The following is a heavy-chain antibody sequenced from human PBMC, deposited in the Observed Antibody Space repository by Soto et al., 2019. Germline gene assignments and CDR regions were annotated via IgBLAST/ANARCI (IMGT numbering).Heavy chain of an antibody. V-gene: IGHV4-39*01. Sequence: PSETLSLTGTDSGPSISISYCYGDSTRQPPGKGLEWIGSIYYSGSTYYNPSLKSRVTISVDTSKNQFSLKLSSVTAADTAVYYCARHLGSGWYYYFDYWGQGTLVT. J-gene: IGHJ4*02. CDR3: ARHLGSGWYYYFDY. CDR2: IYYSGST. CDR1: GPSISISYCY. D-gene: IGHD6-19*01.